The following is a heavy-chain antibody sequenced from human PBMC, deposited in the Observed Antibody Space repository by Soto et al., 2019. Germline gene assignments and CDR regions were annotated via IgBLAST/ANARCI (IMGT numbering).Heavy chain of an antibody. J-gene: IGHJ6*02. V-gene: IGHV4-34*01. CDR3: AKYCTSSSCSIRYGLDV. Sequence: SETLSLTCAVYGGSFSGYYWSWIRQPPGKGLEWIGEINHSGSTNYNPSLKSRVTISVDTSKNQFSLKLSSVTAADTAVYYCAKYCTSSSCSIRYGLDVWGPGTTVTVSS. CDR2: INHSGST. CDR1: GGSFSGYY. D-gene: IGHD2-2*01.